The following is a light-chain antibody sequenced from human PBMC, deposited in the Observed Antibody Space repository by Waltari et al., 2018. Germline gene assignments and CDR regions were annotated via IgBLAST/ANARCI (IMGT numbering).Light chain of an antibody. J-gene: IGLJ1*01. CDR2: VVS. CDR3: TSYTSSNTYV. V-gene: IGLV2-14*01. Sequence: QSALTQPASVSGSRGQSITISCTGTSSDVGSYNYVSWYQQHPGKAPKLMIYVVSKRPSGVSNRFSGSKSGNTASLTISGLQAEDEADYYCTSYTSSNTYVFGTGTKVTVL. CDR1: SSDVGSYNY.